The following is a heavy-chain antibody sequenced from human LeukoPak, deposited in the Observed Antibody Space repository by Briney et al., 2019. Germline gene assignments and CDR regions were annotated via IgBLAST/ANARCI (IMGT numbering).Heavy chain of an antibody. CDR2: VSGSGRGENT. V-gene: IGHV3-23*01. CDR3: AKSGYNRFDY. J-gene: IGHJ4*02. D-gene: IGHD5-24*01. CDR1: GFTFSSSA. Sequence: GGSLRLSCAASGFTFSSSAMSWVRQAPGKGLEWASNVSGSGRGENTYYADSVKGRFTISRDNSKNTLILQMNSLRAEDTAVYYCAKSGYNRFDYWGQGILVTVSS.